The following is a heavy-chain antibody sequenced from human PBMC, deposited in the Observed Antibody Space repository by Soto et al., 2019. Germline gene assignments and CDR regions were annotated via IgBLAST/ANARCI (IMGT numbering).Heavy chain of an antibody. CDR1: GFSLSTSGVG. CDR3: THRPLTGPINWFDP. J-gene: IGHJ5*02. V-gene: IGHV2-5*02. CDR2: IYWDDDK. D-gene: IGHD7-27*01. Sequence: SGPTLVNPTQTLTLTCTFSGFSLSTSGVGVGWIRQPPGKALEWLALIYWDDDKRYSPSLKSRLTITKDTSKNQVVLTMTNMDPVDTATYYCTHRPLTGPINWFDPWGQGTLVTVSS.